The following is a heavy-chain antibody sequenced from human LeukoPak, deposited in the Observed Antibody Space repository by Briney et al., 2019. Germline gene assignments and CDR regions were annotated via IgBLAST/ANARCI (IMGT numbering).Heavy chain of an antibody. CDR3: ASWNYGGNSFDY. CDR2: ISYDGSNK. V-gene: IGHV3-30-3*01. CDR1: GFTFSSYA. D-gene: IGHD4-23*01. Sequence: GGSLRLSCAASGFTFSSYAMHWVRQAPGKGLEWVAVISYDGSNKYYADSVKGRFTISRDNSKDTLYLQMNSLRAEDTAVYYCASWNYGGNSFDYWGQGTLVTVSS. J-gene: IGHJ4*02.